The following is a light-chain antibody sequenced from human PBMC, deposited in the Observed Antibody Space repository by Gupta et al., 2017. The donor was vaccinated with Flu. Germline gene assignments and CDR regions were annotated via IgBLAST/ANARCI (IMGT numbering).Light chain of an antibody. Sequence: QSVLTQSPSVSAAPGQTVTLSCSARSSNIGSGNNYVSWYQQLPGTAPKLLIYDDDKRPSGIPDRFSGSKSDTSATLGITGLQTGDEADYYCGTWDNSLSAWVFGGGTKLTVL. V-gene: IGLV1-51*01. J-gene: IGLJ3*02. CDR2: DDD. CDR1: SSNIGSGNNY. CDR3: GTWDNSLSAWV.